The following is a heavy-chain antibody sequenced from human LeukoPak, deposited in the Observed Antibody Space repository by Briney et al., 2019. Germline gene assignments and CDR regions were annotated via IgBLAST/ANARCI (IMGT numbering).Heavy chain of an antibody. CDR1: GFTFSSYG. J-gene: IGHJ4*02. CDR2: ISRSSSHT. D-gene: IGHD3-10*01. V-gene: IGHV3-21*01. CDR3: ARSEYYGSGSLPDY. Sequence: GGSLRLSCAASGFTFSSYGMHWVRQAPGKGLEWVSSISRSSSHTYYADSVKGRFTISRDNAKNSLHLQMNSLRADDTAVYYCARSEYYGSGSLPDYWGQGTLVTVSS.